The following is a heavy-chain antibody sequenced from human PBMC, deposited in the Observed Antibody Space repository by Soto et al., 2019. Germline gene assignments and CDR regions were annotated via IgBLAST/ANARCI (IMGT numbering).Heavy chain of an antibody. D-gene: IGHD1-26*01. CDR3: ARAGIVGATLPGD. V-gene: IGHV3-30-3*01. Sequence: GGSLRLSCAASGFAFSNYAMHWVRPAPGKGLEGVAVISYDGSNKYYADSVKGRFTISRDNSKNTLYLQMNSLRAEDTAVYYCARAGIVGATLPGDWGQGTLV. CDR1: GFAFSNYA. CDR2: ISYDGSNK. J-gene: IGHJ4*02.